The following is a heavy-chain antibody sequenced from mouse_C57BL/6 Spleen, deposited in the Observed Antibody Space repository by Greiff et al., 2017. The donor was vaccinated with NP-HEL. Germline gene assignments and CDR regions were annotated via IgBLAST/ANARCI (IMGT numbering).Heavy chain of an antibody. J-gene: IGHJ2*01. V-gene: IGHV5-4*03. Sequence: DVKLVESGGGLVKPGGSLKLSCAASGFTFSSYAMSWVRQTPDKRLEWVATISDGGSYTYYPDNVKGRFTISRDNAKNNLYLQMSHLKSEDTAMYYCSRASLTAPDYWGKGTTLTVSS. CDR3: SRASLTAPDY. D-gene: IGHD4-1*01. CDR2: ISDGGSYT. CDR1: GFTFSSYA.